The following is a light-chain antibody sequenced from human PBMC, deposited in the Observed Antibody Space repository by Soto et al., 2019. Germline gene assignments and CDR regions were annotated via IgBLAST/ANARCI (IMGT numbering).Light chain of an antibody. CDR3: CSYAGSSTFDVV. V-gene: IGLV2-23*03. CDR2: EGS. CDR1: SSDVGSYNL. Sequence: QSALTQPASVSGSPGQSITISCTGTSSDVGSYNLVSWYQQHPGKAPKLMIYEGSKRPSGVSNRFSGSKSVNTASLTISGLQAEDEADYYCCSYAGSSTFDVVFGGGTQLTVL. J-gene: IGLJ2*01.